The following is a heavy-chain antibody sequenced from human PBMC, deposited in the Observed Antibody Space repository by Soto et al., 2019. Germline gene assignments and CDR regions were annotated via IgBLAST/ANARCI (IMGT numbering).Heavy chain of an antibody. CDR3: AKEASVPSLGDFWYFDL. V-gene: IGHV3-23*01. Sequence: EVHLLESGGGLVQPGGSLRLSCAASGFSFSNYGMTWVRQAPGKGLEWVSSVSADGQTTYYAESVRGRFTISRDSSKGTLYLQMDRLRADDTAVYYCAKEASVPSLGDFWYFDLWGRGTHVTVSS. CDR2: VSADGQTT. D-gene: IGHD3-10*01. J-gene: IGHJ2*01. CDR1: GFSFSNYG.